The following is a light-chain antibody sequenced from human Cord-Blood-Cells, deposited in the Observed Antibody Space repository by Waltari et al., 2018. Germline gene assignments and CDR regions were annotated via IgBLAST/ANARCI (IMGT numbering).Light chain of an antibody. V-gene: IGKV1-9*01. J-gene: IGKJ3*01. CDR2: AAS. CDR3: QQLNSYPLFT. Sequence: IQLTKSPPFLFAFVEARVTIPCRASQGISSYLAWYQQKPGKAPKLLIYAASTLQSGVPSRFSGSGSGTEFTLTISSLQPEDFATYYCQQLNSYPLFTFGPGTKVDIK. CDR1: QGISSY.